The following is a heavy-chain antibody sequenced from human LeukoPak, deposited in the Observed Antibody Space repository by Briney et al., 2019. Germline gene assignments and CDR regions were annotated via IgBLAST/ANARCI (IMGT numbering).Heavy chain of an antibody. CDR1: GFSFTSYW. Sequence: GESLKISCKDSGFSFTSYWIGWVRQMPGKGLEWMGIIYPGDSETIYSPSFQGQVTISADKSINTAYLQWSSLKASDTAMYYCARRPYSNSSGGYMDVWGTGTTVTVSS. CDR2: IYPGDSET. CDR3: ARRPYSNSSGGYMDV. V-gene: IGHV5-51*01. D-gene: IGHD6-6*01. J-gene: IGHJ6*03.